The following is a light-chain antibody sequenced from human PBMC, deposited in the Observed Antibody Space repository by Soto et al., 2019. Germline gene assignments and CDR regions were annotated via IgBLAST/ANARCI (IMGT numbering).Light chain of an antibody. CDR1: QSISSW. J-gene: IGKJ1*01. Sequence: DIQMTQSPPTLSASVGDRVTITCRASQSISSWLAWYQQRPGKAPNLLIYDVSSLESGVPSRFSGSGSGTEFTLTISSLQPDDFANYYCQQYTNYPWKFGQGTKVDSK. CDR3: QQYTNYPWK. V-gene: IGKV1-5*01. CDR2: DVS.